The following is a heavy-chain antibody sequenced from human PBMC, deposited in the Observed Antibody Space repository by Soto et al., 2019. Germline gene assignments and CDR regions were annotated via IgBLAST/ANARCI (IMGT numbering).Heavy chain of an antibody. CDR3: ARRGPYSGSYYFDY. CDR1: GFTFSSYA. CDR2: ISYDGSNK. V-gene: IGHV3-30-3*01. D-gene: IGHD1-26*01. Sequence: GGSLRLSCAASGFTFSSYAMHWVRQAPGKGLEWVAVISYDGSNKYYADSVKGRFTISRDNSKNTLYLQMNSLRAEDTAVYYCARRGPYSGSYYFDYWGQGTLVTVSS. J-gene: IGHJ4*02.